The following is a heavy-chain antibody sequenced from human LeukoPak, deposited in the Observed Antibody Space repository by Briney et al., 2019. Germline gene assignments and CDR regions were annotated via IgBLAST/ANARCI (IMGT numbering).Heavy chain of an antibody. J-gene: IGHJ4*02. CDR3: AKDLDIVATITGN. V-gene: IGHV3-23*01. D-gene: IGHD5-12*01. CDR1: GFTFSSYA. Sequence: GGSLRLSCAASGFTFSSYAMSWVRQAPGKGLEWVSCVSGSGGSTYYADSVKGRFTISRDNSKNTLYLQMNSLRAEDTAVYYCAKDLDIVATITGNWGQGTLVTVSS. CDR2: VSGSGGST.